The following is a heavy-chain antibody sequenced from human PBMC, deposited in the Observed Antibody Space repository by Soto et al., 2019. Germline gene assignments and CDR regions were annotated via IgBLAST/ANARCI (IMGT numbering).Heavy chain of an antibody. Sequence: QVQLVQSGAEVKKPGASVKVSCKASGDTFTDYYIHWVRQAPGQGLEWMGTVNPSGGHTTYAQHFLGRMSRTSDTSASTRYMELTSLTSEDTAIYYFARGGHVVVVTAALDYWGQGTLVTVSS. CDR1: GDTFTDYY. CDR3: ARGGHVVVVTAALDY. CDR2: VNPSGGHT. J-gene: IGHJ4*02. D-gene: IGHD2-21*02. V-gene: IGHV1-46*01.